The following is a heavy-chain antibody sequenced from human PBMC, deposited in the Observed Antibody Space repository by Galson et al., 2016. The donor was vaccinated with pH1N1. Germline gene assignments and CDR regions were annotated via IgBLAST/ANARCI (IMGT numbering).Heavy chain of an antibody. CDR1: GRSVGSNFYH. J-gene: IGHJ2*01. CDR3: ARPDYVDVDLKDWYFNL. CDR2: IYHDANT. D-gene: IGHD3-10*02. Sequence: SETLSLTCPVSGRSVGSNFYHLAWIRQPPGKGLEWIATIYHDANTYTNPSVKGRVTMSIDTSKTQVSLKLSSVTAADTAVYYCARPDYVDVDLKDWYFNLWGRGTLVTVSS. V-gene: IGHV4-39*01.